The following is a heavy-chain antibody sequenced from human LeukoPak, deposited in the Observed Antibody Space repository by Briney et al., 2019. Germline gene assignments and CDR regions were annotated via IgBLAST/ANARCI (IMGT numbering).Heavy chain of an antibody. V-gene: IGHV3-64*01. Sequence: GGSLRLSCAASGFTFSNYAMHWVRQAPGKGLEYVSGIPGNGGSTYYANSVKGRFTISRDNSKNTVYLQLGSLRAEDMAVYYCARDHWGAMTPSRPDYWGQGTLVTVSS. CDR1: GFTFSNYA. CDR2: IPGNGGST. CDR3: ARDHWGAMTPSRPDY. J-gene: IGHJ4*02. D-gene: IGHD3-16*01.